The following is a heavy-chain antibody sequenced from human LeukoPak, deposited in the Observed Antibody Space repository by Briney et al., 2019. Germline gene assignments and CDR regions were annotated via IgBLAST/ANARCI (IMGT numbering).Heavy chain of an antibody. V-gene: IGHV4-39*01. Sequence: SETLSLTCTVSGGSISSSSYYWGWIRQPPGEGLEWIGSIYYSGSPYYNPSLKIRVTISVDTSKKQFSLKLSSVTAADTAVYYCARLYCGGDCYLSSFAYWGQGTLVTVSS. CDR2: IYYSGSP. J-gene: IGHJ4*02. CDR3: ARLYCGGDCYLSSFAY. D-gene: IGHD2-21*02. CDR1: GGSISSSSYY.